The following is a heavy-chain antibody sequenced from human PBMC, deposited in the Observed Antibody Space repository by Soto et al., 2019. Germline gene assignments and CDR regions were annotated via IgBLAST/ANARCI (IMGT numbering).Heavy chain of an antibody. D-gene: IGHD3-22*01. V-gene: IGHV3-48*03. Sequence: EVQLVESGGGLVQPGGSLRLSCAASGFTFSSYEMNWVRQAPGKGLEWVSYISSSGSTIYYADSVKGRFTISRDNAKYSLYLQMNSLRAEDTAFYYCASSRSGYYYWGQGTLVTVSS. CDR3: ASSRSGYYY. CDR1: GFTFSSYE. CDR2: ISSSGSTI. J-gene: IGHJ4*02.